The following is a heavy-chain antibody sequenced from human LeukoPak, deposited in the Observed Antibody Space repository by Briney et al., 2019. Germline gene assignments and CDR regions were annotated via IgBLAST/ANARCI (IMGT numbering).Heavy chain of an antibody. V-gene: IGHV3-74*01. CDR1: GYTFSSYW. D-gene: IGHD4-17*01. Sequence: PGGTLRLSCAASGYTFSSYWMHWVRQAPGKGLVWVSRINSDGSSTSYAESVKGRFTISRDNAKNTLYLQMNSLRAEDTAVYYCARDRYGDYGPYWYFDLWGRGTLVTVSS. CDR2: INSDGSST. J-gene: IGHJ2*01. CDR3: ARDRYGDYGPYWYFDL.